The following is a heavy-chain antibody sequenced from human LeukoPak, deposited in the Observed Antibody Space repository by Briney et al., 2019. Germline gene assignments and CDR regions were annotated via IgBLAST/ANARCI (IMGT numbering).Heavy chain of an antibody. Sequence: GGSLRLPCAASGFTFSGSTMHWVRQASGKGLEWVGRIRSRAHSSATAYAASVKGRFTISRDDSKNTAYLQMNSLKTEDTAVYYCTSGITSWGQGTLVTVSS. CDR3: TSGITS. J-gene: IGHJ5*02. CDR2: IRSRAHSSAT. CDR1: GFTFSGST. D-gene: IGHD3-3*01. V-gene: IGHV3-73*01.